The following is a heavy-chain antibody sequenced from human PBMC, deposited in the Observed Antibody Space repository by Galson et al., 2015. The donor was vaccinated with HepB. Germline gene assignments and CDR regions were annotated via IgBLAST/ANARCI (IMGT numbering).Heavy chain of an antibody. CDR3: AADRGYSSSWGTFDL. CDR2: IVVGSGNT. J-gene: IGHJ2*01. V-gene: IGHV1-58*01. Sequence: SVKVSCKASGFTFTSSAVQWVRQARGQRLEWIGWIVVGSGNTNYAQKFQERLSITRDMSTSTAYMELSSLRSEDTAVYYCAADRGYSSSWGTFDLWGRGTLVTVSS. D-gene: IGHD6-13*01. CDR1: GFTFTSSA.